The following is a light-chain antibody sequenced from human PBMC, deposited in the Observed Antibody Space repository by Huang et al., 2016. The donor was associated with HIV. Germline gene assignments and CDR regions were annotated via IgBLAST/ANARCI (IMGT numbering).Light chain of an antibody. Sequence: DIQMTQSPSSLSASVGDRVTITCRASQSISTYLNWYQQKPGKAPRLLIYAASSLQSGVPSRFRGSGSGTDFTLTINSLQAEDFATYYCQKSYSPPVFGQGTRLEIK. CDR3: QKSYSPPV. CDR1: QSISTY. J-gene: IGKJ5*01. V-gene: IGKV1-39*01. CDR2: AAS.